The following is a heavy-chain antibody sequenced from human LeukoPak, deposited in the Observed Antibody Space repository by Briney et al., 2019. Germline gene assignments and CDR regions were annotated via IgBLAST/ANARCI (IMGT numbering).Heavy chain of an antibody. CDR3: ARGTEDYYGSGLDY. V-gene: IGHV3-64*01. J-gene: IGHJ4*02. CDR2: ISSHGGST. D-gene: IGHD3-10*01. Sequence: GGSLRLSCAASGFTFSSYAMHWVRQAPGMGLEYVSAISSHGGSTYYANSVEGRFTISRDNSRNTLYLQMGSLRAEDMAVYYCARGTEDYYGSGLDYWGQGTLLTVSS. CDR1: GFTFSSYA.